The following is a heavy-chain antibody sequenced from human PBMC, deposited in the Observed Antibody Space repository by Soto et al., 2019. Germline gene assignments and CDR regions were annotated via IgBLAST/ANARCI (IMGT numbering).Heavy chain of an antibody. CDR3: ASTSYRT. D-gene: IGHD1-1*01. CDR1: GGSISGSSYY. V-gene: IGHV4-39*01. Sequence: PSETLSLTCSVSGGSISGSSYYWGWIRQPPGKGLEWIGSIYYSGSTYYSPSLKSRVTVSVDTAKKQFSLTLSSVTAADTAVYYCASTSYRTWGQGTLVTVSS. CDR2: IYYSGST. J-gene: IGHJ4*02.